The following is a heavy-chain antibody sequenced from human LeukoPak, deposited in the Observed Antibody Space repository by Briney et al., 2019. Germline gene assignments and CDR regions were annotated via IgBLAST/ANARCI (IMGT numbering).Heavy chain of an antibody. Sequence: GGSLRLSCAASGFTFSSYWMSWVRQAPGKGLEWVANIKQNGSEKYYVDSVKGRFTISRDNAKNSLYLQMNSLIAEDTDVYYCARDSYSSGSYSYFDYWGQGTPITVSS. CDR3: ARDSYSSGSYSYFDY. CDR1: GFTFSSYW. J-gene: IGHJ4*02. CDR2: IKQNGSEK. V-gene: IGHV3-7*01. D-gene: IGHD6-19*01.